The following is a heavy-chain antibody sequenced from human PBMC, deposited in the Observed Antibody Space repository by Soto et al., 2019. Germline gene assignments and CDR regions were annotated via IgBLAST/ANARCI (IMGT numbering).Heavy chain of an antibody. CDR1: GYTFTSYG. Sequence: ASVKVSCKASGYTFTSYGISWVRQAPGQGLEWMGWISAYNGNTNYAQKFQGRVTITADESTSTAYMELSSLRSEDTAVYYCARVDIRAADKYFDYWGQGTLVTVSS. V-gene: IGHV1-18*01. CDR3: ARVDIRAADKYFDY. CDR2: ISAYNGNT. J-gene: IGHJ4*02. D-gene: IGHD2-2*03.